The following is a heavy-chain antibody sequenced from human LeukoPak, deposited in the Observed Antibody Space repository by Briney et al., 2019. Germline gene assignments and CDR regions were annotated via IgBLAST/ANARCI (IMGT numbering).Heavy chain of an antibody. D-gene: IGHD4-17*01. Sequence: GASVKVSCKASGYTFTGYYIHWVRQAPGQGLEWMGWINPNSGGTNYVQKFQSRVTMTRDTSISTAYMELSRLRSDDTAVYYCARGSLYGDYEGFFDYWGQGTLVTVSS. CDR2: INPNSGGT. CDR3: ARGSLYGDYEGFFDY. V-gene: IGHV1-2*02. J-gene: IGHJ4*02. CDR1: GYTFTGYY.